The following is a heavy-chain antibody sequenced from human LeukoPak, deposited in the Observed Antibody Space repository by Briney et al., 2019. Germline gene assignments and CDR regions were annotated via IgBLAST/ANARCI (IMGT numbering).Heavy chain of an antibody. CDR2: ISAYNGNT. CDR1: GYTFTSYG. CDR3: ARDRGVTIFGVVIALFDY. D-gene: IGHD3-3*01. J-gene: IGHJ4*02. Sequence: ASVKVSCKASGYTFTSYGISWVRQAPGQGLEWMGWISAYNGNTNYAQKLQGRVTMTTDTSTSTAYMELRSLGSDDTAVYYCARDRGVTIFGVVIALFDYWGQGTLVTVSS. V-gene: IGHV1-18*01.